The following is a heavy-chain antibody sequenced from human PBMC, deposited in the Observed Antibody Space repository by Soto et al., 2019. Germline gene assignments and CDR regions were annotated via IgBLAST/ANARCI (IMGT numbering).Heavy chain of an antibody. Sequence: ASVKVSCKAFGYTFTSYAMHWVRQAPGQRLEWMGWINAGNGNTKYSQKFQGRVTITRDTSASTAYMELSSLRSEDTAVYYCARESEVVAATGAFDIWGQGTMVTVSS. CDR1: GYTFTSYA. J-gene: IGHJ3*02. D-gene: IGHD2-15*01. CDR3: ARESEVVAATGAFDI. CDR2: INAGNGNT. V-gene: IGHV1-3*01.